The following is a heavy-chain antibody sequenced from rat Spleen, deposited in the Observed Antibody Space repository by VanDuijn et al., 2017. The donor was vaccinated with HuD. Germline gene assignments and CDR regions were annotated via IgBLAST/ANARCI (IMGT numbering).Heavy chain of an antibody. D-gene: IGHD4-3*01. J-gene: IGHJ4*01. V-gene: IGHV2-30*01. CDR2: IWTAGST. CDR1: GFSLTSYN. Sequence: QVQLKESGPDLVQPSQTLSLTCTVSGFSLTSYNVHWVRQSTGKGLEWMGVIWTAGSTDYNSALKSRLSISRGTSKSQVFLKMNSLQTDDTGTYYCTRVGVLDVMDAWGQGASVTVSS. CDR3: TRVGVLDVMDA.